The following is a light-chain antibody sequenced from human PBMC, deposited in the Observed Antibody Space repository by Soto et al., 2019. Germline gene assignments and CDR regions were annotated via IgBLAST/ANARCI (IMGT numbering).Light chain of an antibody. Sequence: DIRMTQSPSSLSASVGDRVIITCQANQDISTLLNWFQQKPGKAPKLLISDASIFESGVPSRVSGSGSGTDFTFTIPSLQPEDFATYYCQQYALLPLTFGGGTKVEIK. CDR3: QQYALLPLT. CDR2: DAS. J-gene: IGKJ4*01. V-gene: IGKV1-33*01. CDR1: QDISTL.